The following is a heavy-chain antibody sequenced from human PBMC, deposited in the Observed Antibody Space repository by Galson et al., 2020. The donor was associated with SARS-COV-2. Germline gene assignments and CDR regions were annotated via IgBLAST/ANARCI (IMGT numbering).Heavy chain of an antibody. Sequence: GGSLRLSCECYGFALSRIWMSWVRQAPGQGLEWVANIKDDGSEENYLDSVKGRFTISRANVQNSLYLQMNSLRAEDTAVYYCASIDYYGSGVTNEGLLNLHGMDVWGQGTTVTVSS. CDR3: ASIDYYGSGVTNEGLLNLHGMDV. D-gene: IGHD3-10*01. J-gene: IGHJ6*02. CDR2: IKDDGSEE. V-gene: IGHV3-7*05. CDR1: GFALSRIW.